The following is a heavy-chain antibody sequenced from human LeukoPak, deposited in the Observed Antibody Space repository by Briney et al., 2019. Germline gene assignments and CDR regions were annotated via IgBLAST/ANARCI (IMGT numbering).Heavy chain of an antibody. CDR3: ARGNLWFGEFPFDY. V-gene: IGHV1-8*03. CDR2: MNPNSGNT. CDR1: GYTFTSYD. J-gene: IGHJ4*02. Sequence: ASVKVSCKASGYTFTSYDINWVRQATGQGLEWMGWMNPNSGNTGYAQKFQGRVTITRNTSISTAYMELSSLRSEGTAVYYCARGNLWFGEFPFDYWGQGTLVTVSS. D-gene: IGHD3-10*01.